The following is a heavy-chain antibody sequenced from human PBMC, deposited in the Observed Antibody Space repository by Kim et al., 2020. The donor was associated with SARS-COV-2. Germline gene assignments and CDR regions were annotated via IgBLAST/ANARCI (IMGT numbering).Heavy chain of an antibody. J-gene: IGHJ6*02. CDR2: INHSGST. V-gene: IGHV4-34*01. Sequence: SETLSLTCAVYGGSFSGYYWSWIRQPPGKGLEWIGEINHSGSTNYNPSLKSRVTISVDTSKNQFSLKLSYVTAADTAVYYCARVVTIIGVVIAYYYGMDVWGQGTTVTVSS. CDR3: ARVVTIIGVVIAYYYGMDV. CDR1: GGSFSGYY. D-gene: IGHD3-3*01.